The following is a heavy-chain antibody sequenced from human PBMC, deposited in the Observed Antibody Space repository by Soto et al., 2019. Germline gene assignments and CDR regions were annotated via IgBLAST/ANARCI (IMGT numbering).Heavy chain of an antibody. CDR1: GFTFSSYA. CDR2: IYSGGST. D-gene: IGHD6-19*01. V-gene: IGHV3-53*01. CDR3: ARNWGWSVDY. J-gene: IGHJ4*02. Sequence: GGSLRLSCAASGFTFSSYAMSWVRQAPGKGLEWVSVIYSGGSTYYADSVKGRFTISRDNSKNTLYLQMNSLRAEDTAVYYCARNWGWSVDYWGQGTLVTVSS.